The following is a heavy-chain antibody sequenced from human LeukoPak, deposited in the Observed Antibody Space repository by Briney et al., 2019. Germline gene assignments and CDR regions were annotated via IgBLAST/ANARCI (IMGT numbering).Heavy chain of an antibody. CDR1: GYSFTSYW. D-gene: IGHD6-13*01. CDR3: ARHQEPGIAAAGIDY. CDR2: IYPGDSDT. J-gene: IGHJ4*02. V-gene: IGHV5-51*01. Sequence: GESLKISCQGSGYSFTSYWIGWVRQLPGKGLEWMGIIYPGDSDTRYSPSFQGQVTISADKSISTAYLQWSSLKASDTAMYYCARHQEPGIAAAGIDYWGQGTLVTVSS.